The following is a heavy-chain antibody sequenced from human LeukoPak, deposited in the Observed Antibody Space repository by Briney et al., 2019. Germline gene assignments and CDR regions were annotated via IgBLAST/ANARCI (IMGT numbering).Heavy chain of an antibody. D-gene: IGHD3-3*01. CDR1: GGTFSSYA. V-gene: IGHV1-69*01. CDR2: IIPIFGTA. J-gene: IGHJ6*03. CDR3: ASVDHFGVVNQASYYYYYYMDV. Sequence: SVKVSCKASGGTFSSYAISWLRQAPGQGLEWMGGIIPIFGTANYAQKFQGRVTITADESTSTAYMELSSLRSEDTAVYYCASVDHFGVVNQASYYYYYYMDVWGKGTTVTVSS.